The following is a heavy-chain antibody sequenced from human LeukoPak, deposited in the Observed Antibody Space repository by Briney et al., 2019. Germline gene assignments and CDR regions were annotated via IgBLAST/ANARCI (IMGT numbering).Heavy chain of an antibody. CDR2: IYYSGST. V-gene: IGHV4-59*12. CDR3: ARDSSGSYYHAWAFDI. D-gene: IGHD1-26*01. CDR1: GGSISSYY. J-gene: IGHJ3*02. Sequence: SETLSLTCTVSGGSISSYYWSWIRQPPGKGLGWIGYIYYSGSTNYNPSLKSRVTISVDTSKNQFSLKLSSVTAADTAVYYCARDSSGSYYHAWAFDIWGQGTMVTVSS.